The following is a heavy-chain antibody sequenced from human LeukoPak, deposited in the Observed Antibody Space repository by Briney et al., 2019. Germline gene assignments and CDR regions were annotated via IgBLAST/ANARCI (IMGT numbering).Heavy chain of an antibody. V-gene: IGHV3-53*04. D-gene: IGHD3-9*01. Sequence: NDXNWVRQAPGKGLEWVSRLYSGGRTDYTDSVKGRFTISRHTSKNILYLQMHSLRHEDTALYYCARRARSDWFYDSWGQGTLVTVSP. CDR3: ARRARSDWFYDS. J-gene: IGHJ4*02. CDR2: LYSGGRT. CDR1: ND.